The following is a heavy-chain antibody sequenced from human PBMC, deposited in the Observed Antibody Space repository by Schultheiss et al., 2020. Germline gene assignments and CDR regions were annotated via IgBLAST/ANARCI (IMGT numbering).Heavy chain of an antibody. V-gene: IGHV3-33*01. D-gene: IGHD6-13*01. Sequence: WGSLRLSCAASGFTFSSYGMHWVRQAPGKGLEWVAVIWYDGSNKYYADSVKGRFTISRDNSKNTLYLQMNSLRAEDTAVYYCARDSGYSSTYFQHWGQGTLVTVAS. CDR2: IWYDGSNK. J-gene: IGHJ1*01. CDR3: ARDSGYSSTYFQH. CDR1: GFTFSSYG.